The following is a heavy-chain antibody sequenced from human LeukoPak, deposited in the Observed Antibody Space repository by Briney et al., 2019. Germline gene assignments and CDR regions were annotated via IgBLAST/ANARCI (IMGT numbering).Heavy chain of an antibody. CDR3: AKLYYDFWSGYPYYFDY. CDR2: ISGSGGDT. CDR1: GLTFSSYA. J-gene: IGHJ4*02. Sequence: GGSLRLSCAASGLTFSSYAMSWVRQAPGKGLEWVSSISGSGGDTHYADSVKGRFTISRDNTKNTLYLQMNSLRAEDTALYYCAKLYYDFWSGYPYYFDYWGQGTLVTVSS. D-gene: IGHD3-3*01. V-gene: IGHV3-23*01.